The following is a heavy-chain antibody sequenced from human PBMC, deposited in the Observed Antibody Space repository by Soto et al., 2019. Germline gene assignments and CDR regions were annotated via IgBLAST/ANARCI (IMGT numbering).Heavy chain of an antibody. CDR2: IYRGGGT. CDR1: GLSVSSNY. CDR3: ARRDDSETFDI. D-gene: IGHD5-18*01. J-gene: IGHJ3*02. V-gene: IGHV3-53*01. Sequence: EVQLVESGGGLIQPGGSLRLSCAAYGLSVSSNYMTWVRQAPGKGLEWVSIIYRGGGTYHADTVKGRSIISRDESQNMVYLQMNSLTAGDTAVYYCARRDDSETFDIWGQGTMVTVSS.